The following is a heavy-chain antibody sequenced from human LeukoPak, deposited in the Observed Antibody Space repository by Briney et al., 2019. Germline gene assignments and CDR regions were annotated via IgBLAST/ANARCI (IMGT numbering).Heavy chain of an antibody. Sequence: GASVKVSCKASGYTFTSYDINWVRPATGQGLEWMGWMNPNSGNTGYAQKFQGRVTITRNTSISTAYMELSSLRSEYTAVYYCARGLTLEWLLGPSYYMDVWGKGTTVTVSS. CDR1: GYTFTSYD. V-gene: IGHV1-8*03. CDR2: MNPNSGNT. CDR3: ARGLTLEWLLGPSYYMDV. D-gene: IGHD3-3*01. J-gene: IGHJ6*03.